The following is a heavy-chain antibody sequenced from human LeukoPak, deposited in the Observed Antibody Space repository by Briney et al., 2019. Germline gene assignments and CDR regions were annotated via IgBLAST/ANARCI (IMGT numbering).Heavy chain of an antibody. CDR2: ISGSGGST. V-gene: IGHV3-23*01. J-gene: IGHJ4*02. D-gene: IGHD6-13*01. Sequence: PGGSLRLSCAASGFTFSSYAMSWVRQAPGKGLEWVSAISGSGGSTYYADSVKGRFTISRDNSKNTLYLQMNSLRAEDTAVYYCAKDAEPWYSSQLSPFDYWGQGTLVTVSS. CDR3: AKDAEPWYSSQLSPFDY. CDR1: GFTFSSYA.